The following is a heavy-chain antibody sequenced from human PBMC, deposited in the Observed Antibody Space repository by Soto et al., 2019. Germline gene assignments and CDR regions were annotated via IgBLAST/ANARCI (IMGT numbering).Heavy chain of an antibody. V-gene: IGHV1-69*12. Sequence: QVQLVQSGAEVKKPGSSVKVSCKTSGGTFRTSAISWVRQAPGQGLEWMGGIMPVFPTPDYAQKFQGRVTITADESTGKAYMERSGLRSEDTSVYYCARDKDRQQLGGNYYYIMDVWGQGTTVTVSS. CDR2: IMPVFPTP. J-gene: IGHJ6*01. CDR1: GGTFRTSA. D-gene: IGHD3-3*02. CDR3: ARDKDRQQLGGNYYYIMDV.